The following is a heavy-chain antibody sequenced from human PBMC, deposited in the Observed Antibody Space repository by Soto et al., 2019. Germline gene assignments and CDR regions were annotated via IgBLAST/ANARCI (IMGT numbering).Heavy chain of an antibody. CDR1: GGSISSYYW. V-gene: IGHV2-5*08. D-gene: IGHD3-22*01. J-gene: IGHJ3*02. CDR3: AHSGYYDSSGSPTKLDAFDI. CDR2: IYWDDDK. Sequence: TLSLTCTVSGGSISSYYWNWVRQPPGKALEWLALIYWDDDKRYSPSLKSRLTITKDTSKNQVVLTMTNMDPVDTATYYCAHSGYYDSSGSPTKLDAFDIWGQGTMVTVPS.